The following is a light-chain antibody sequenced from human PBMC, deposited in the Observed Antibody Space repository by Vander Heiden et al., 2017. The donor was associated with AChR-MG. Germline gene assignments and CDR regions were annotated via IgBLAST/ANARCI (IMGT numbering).Light chain of an antibody. J-gene: IGKJ3*01. V-gene: IGKV3-11*01. Sequence: EIVFTLSPATLSLSAGERATLSCRASRSVSSYLAWYQQKPGQAPRLLIYDASNRATGIPARFSGSGSGTDFTLTISSLEPEDFAVYYCQQRSNWPIFTFGPGTKVDIK. CDR1: RSVSSY. CDR3: QQRSNWPIFT. CDR2: DAS.